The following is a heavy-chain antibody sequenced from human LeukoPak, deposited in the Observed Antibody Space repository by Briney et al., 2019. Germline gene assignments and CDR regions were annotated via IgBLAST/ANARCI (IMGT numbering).Heavy chain of an antibody. CDR1: GGSISSYY. V-gene: IGHV4-4*07. CDR2: IYTSGST. J-gene: IGHJ4*02. CDR3: ARVDCSGGSCYYFDY. Sequence: SETLSLTCTVSGGSISSYYWSWIRQPAGKGLEWIGRIYTSGSTNYNPSLKSRVTMSVDTSKNQFSPKLSSVTAADTAVYYCARVDCSGGSCYYFDYWGQGTLVTVSS. D-gene: IGHD2-15*01.